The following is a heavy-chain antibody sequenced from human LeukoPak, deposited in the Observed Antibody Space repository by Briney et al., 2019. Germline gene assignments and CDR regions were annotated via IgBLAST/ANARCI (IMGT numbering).Heavy chain of an antibody. D-gene: IGHD2-2*01. CDR1: GFTFSSYS. Sequence: PGGSLRLSCAASGFTFSSYSMNWVRQAPGKGLEWVSSISSSSSYIYYADSVKGRFTISRDNAKNSLHLQMNSLRAEDTAVYYCAREVDTSGVDYWGQGTLASVSS. CDR2: ISSSSSYI. CDR3: AREVDTSGVDY. V-gene: IGHV3-21*01. J-gene: IGHJ4*02.